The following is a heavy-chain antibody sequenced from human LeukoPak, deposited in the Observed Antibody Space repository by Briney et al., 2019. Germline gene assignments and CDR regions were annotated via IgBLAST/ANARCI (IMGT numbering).Heavy chain of an antibody. CDR3: AGHLSPYSSGWSPLDY. J-gene: IGHJ4*02. CDR1: GYSFTSYW. V-gene: IGHV5-51*01. Sequence: GESLKISCKGSGYSFTSYWIGWVRQMPGKGLEWMGIIYPGDSDTRYSPSFQGQVTISADKSISTAYLQWSSLKASDTAMYYCAGHLSPYSSGWSPLDYWGQGTLVTVSS. CDR2: IYPGDSDT. D-gene: IGHD6-19*01.